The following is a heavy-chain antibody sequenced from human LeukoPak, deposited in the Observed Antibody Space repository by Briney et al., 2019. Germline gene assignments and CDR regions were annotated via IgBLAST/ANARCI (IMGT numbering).Heavy chain of an antibody. J-gene: IGHJ4*02. V-gene: IGHV4-39*07. CDR1: GGSISSSSYY. Sequence: ASETLSLTCTVSGGSISSSSYYWGWIRQPPGKGLEWIGSIYYSGSAYYNPSLKSRVSISVDTSKNQFSLKLRSVTAADTAVYYCASPMAWAHNRRDSDYWGLGTLVTVSS. CDR3: ASPMAWAHNRRDSDY. CDR2: IYYSGSA. D-gene: IGHD5-24*01.